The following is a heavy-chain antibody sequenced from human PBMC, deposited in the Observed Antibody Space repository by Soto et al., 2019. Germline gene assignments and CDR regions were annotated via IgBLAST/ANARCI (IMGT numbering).Heavy chain of an antibody. CDR1: GGTFNSYG. CDR2: IIPFFGPS. V-gene: IGHV1-69*01. Sequence: QVQLVQSGAEVKKPGSSVKVSCKTSGGTFNSYGITWVRQAPGQGLEWMGGIIPFFGPSHYAQKFQGRVTITADESTSTAYMELSSLRSEDTAVYYCARGSNSGYYYGLDVWGQGTTVTVSS. D-gene: IGHD3-10*01. J-gene: IGHJ6*02. CDR3: ARGSNSGYYYGLDV.